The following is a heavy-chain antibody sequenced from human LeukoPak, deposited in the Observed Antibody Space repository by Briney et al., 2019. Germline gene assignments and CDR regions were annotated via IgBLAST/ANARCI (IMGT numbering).Heavy chain of an antibody. D-gene: IGHD3-3*01. Sequence: GGSLRLSCSASGFTFDNYYMNWVRQAPGKGLEWVSSISDSGGSTYYADSVKGRFTISRDNAKNSLYLQMNSLRAEDTAVYYCARGGSGFWSGYSFDYWGQGTLVTVSS. J-gene: IGHJ4*02. CDR1: GFTFDNYY. CDR2: ISDSGGST. V-gene: IGHV3-11*04. CDR3: ARGGSGFWSGYSFDY.